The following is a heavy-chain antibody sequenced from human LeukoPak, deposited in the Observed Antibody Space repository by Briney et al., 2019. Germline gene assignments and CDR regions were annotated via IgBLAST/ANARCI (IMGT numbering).Heavy chain of an antibody. J-gene: IGHJ4*02. V-gene: IGHV3-30*02. CDR3: ATGRDTAMVRLDY. Sequence: PGGSLRLSCAASGFTFSSYGMHWVRQAPGPGLEWVAFIRYDGTNKYYADSVKGRFTISRDNSKNTMYLQMNSLRAEDTAVYFCATGRDTAMVRLDYWGQGTLVTVSS. CDR2: IRYDGTNK. CDR1: GFTFSSYG. D-gene: IGHD5-18*01.